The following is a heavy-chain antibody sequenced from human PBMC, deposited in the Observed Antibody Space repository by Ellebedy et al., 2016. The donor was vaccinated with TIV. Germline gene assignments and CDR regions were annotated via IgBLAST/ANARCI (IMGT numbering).Heavy chain of an antibody. V-gene: IGHV3-53*01. D-gene: IGHD5-12*01. CDR2: IYGGGNT. J-gene: IGHJ4*02. CDR1: GFTVSSNY. CDR3: AREGGYSGYENFDY. Sequence: GESLKISCAASGFTVSSNYMSWVRRAPGQGLGWVSVIYGGGNTDYAEHVEGRFTISRDNAKNSLYLQMNSLRAEDTAVYYCAREGGYSGYENFDYWGQGTLVTVSS.